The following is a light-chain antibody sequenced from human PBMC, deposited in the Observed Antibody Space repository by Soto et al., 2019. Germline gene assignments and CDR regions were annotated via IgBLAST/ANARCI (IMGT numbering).Light chain of an antibody. CDR1: QSLSSW. CDR3: QQYNSYSPLT. J-gene: IGKJ4*01. CDR2: KAS. V-gene: IGKV1-5*03. Sequence: IQMTQSPSTLSGSVGDRVTITCRASQSLSSWLAWYQQKPGKAPKLLIYKASTLESGVPSRFSGSESGTEFTLTITSLQPDDFAIYYCQQYNSYSPLTFGGGTKVDI.